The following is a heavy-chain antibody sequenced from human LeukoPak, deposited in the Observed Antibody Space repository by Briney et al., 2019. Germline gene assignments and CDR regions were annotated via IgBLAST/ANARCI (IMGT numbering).Heavy chain of an antibody. CDR1: GYTFTSYD. J-gene: IGHJ4*02. CDR3: ARAPAQYYYGSGSQPLDY. D-gene: IGHD3-10*01. Sequence: ASVKVSCKASGYTFTSYDINWVRQATGQGLEWMGWMNPNSGNTGYAQKFQGRVSMTRNTSITTAYMELSGLRSEDTAVYYCARAPAQYYYGSGSQPLDYWGQGTLVTVSS. CDR2: MNPNSGNT. V-gene: IGHV1-8*01.